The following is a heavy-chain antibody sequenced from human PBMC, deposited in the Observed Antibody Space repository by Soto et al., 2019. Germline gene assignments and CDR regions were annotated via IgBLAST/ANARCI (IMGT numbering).Heavy chain of an antibody. J-gene: IGHJ6*03. CDR3: TRGGIAARPTYYYYYMDV. CDR1: GFTFGDYA. D-gene: IGHD6-6*01. Sequence: GGSLRLSCTASGFTFGDYAMSWFRQAPGKGLEWVGFIRSKAYGGTTEYAASVKGRFTISRDDSKSIAYLQMNSLKTEDTAVYYCTRGGIAARPTYYYYYMDVWGKGTTVTVSS. CDR2: IRSKAYGGTT. V-gene: IGHV3-49*03.